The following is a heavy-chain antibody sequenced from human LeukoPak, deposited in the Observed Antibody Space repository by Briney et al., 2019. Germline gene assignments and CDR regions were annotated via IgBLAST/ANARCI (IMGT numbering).Heavy chain of an antibody. Sequence: GASVKVSCKASGGTFSSYAISWVRQAPGQGLEWMGGIIPIFGTANYAQKFQGRVTITADESTSTAYMELSSLRSEDTAVYYCARDLGGLRFLEWTSLSIWGQGTMVTVSS. CDR2: IIPIFGTA. CDR1: GGTFSSYA. V-gene: IGHV1-69*13. CDR3: ARDLGGLRFLEWTSLSI. J-gene: IGHJ3*02. D-gene: IGHD3-3*01.